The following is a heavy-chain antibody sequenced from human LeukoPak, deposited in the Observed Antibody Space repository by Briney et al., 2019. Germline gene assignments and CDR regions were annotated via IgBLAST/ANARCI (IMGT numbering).Heavy chain of an antibody. CDR2: IYNGGST. V-gene: IGHV3-66*01. Sequence: PGGSLRLSCAASGFTVSSNYMSWVRQAPGKGLEWVSVIYNGGSTYYADSVKGRFTISRDNSKNTLYLQMNSLRAEDTAVYYCARDLDYGDYYYYGMDVWGQGTTVTVSS. CDR3: ARDLDYGDYYYYGMDV. D-gene: IGHD4-17*01. CDR1: GFTVSSNY. J-gene: IGHJ6*02.